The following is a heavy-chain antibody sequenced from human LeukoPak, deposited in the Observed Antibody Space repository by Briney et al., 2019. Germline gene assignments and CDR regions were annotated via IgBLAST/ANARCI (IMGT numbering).Heavy chain of an antibody. CDR2: IDYGGST. CDR3: AGYDSSGYCLGY. V-gene: IGHV4-28*01. J-gene: IGHJ4*02. D-gene: IGHD3-22*01. CDR1: GYSISNSNW. Sequence: PSDTLSLTCGVSGYSISNSNWWGWIRQPPGKGLEWIGYIDYGGSTNYNPSLKSRATVSVDTSRNQFSLKLNSVTAADTAVYYCAGYDSSGYCLGYWGQGTLVTVSS.